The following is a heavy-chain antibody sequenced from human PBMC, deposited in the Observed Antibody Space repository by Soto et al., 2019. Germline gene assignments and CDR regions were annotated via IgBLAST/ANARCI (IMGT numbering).Heavy chain of an antibody. V-gene: IGHV4-39*01. J-gene: IGHJ4*02. CDR2: IHYSGST. CDR1: GGSISSSSYY. D-gene: IGHD6-19*01. Sequence: SETLSLTCTVSGGSISSSSYYWGWIRQPPGKGLEWIGTIHYSGSTTYNLSLKSRVTISVDLSKNRFSLKVNSVTAAETAVYYCARYSSGWYDYVDYWGQGTQVTVSS. CDR3: ARYSSGWYDYVDY.